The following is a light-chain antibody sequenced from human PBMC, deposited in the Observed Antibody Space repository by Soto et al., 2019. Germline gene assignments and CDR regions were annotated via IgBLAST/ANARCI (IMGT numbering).Light chain of an antibody. CDR3: QKYNNVPFT. V-gene: IGKV1-27*01. J-gene: IGKJ3*01. CDR1: EAIGIY. Sequence: DTQMTQSPYSLSASVGDRVTITCRASEAIGIYLAWYQQKPGKVPNLLIYGASTLQSGVPSRSSGSGSGTDFTLTINSLQPEAVATYYCQKYNNVPFTFGPGTKVEIK. CDR2: GAS.